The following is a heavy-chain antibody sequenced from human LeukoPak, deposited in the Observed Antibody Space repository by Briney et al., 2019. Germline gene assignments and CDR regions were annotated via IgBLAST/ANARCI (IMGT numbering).Heavy chain of an antibody. J-gene: IGHJ5*02. CDR1: GDSIRITNW. Sequence: SETLSLACAVSGDSIRITNWWSWVRQAPGKGLEWIGEISDTGITKYNPSLKSRVTILIDKSKNQLSLMLSSVIAADTAVYYCMRHGGRSFDPWGQGILVTVSS. CDR2: ISDTGIT. V-gene: IGHV4/OR15-8*02. CDR3: MRHGGRSFDP.